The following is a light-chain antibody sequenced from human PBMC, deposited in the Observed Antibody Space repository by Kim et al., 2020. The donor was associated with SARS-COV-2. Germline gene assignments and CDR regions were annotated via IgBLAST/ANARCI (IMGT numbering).Light chain of an antibody. CDR1: QSVLYTSNNKNY. CDR3: QQYFSPPHT. J-gene: IGKJ2*01. CDR2: WAS. V-gene: IGKV4-1*01. Sequence: DIVMTQSPDSLAVSLGERATINCKSSQSVLYTSNNKNYLAWYQQRPGQPPTVLFYWASTRESGVPDRFSGSGSGTDFTLTISSLQAEDVAVYYCQQYFSPPHTLGQGTKLEI.